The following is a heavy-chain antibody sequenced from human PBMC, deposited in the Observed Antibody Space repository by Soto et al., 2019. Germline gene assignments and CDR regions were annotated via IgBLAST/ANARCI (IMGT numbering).Heavy chain of an antibody. V-gene: IGHV3-30*04. D-gene: IGHD3-22*01. CDR1: GFTFSGYA. Sequence: PGGSLRLSCAASGFTFSGYAMHWVRQAPGKGLEWVAIISFDGSDKYYADSVKGRFTISRDNSKNALYLQMNSLRTEDTAAYYCARGVNFFDSSGSDGDYWGQGTLVTVSS. J-gene: IGHJ4*02. CDR2: ISFDGSDK. CDR3: ARGVNFFDSSGSDGDY.